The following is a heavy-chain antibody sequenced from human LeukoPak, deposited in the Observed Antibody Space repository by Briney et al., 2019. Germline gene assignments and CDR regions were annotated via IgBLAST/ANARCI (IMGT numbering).Heavy chain of an antibody. CDR2: IGGSGSSI. Sequence: GSLRLSCAASGFTFSPYAMYWVRQAPGKGLEWVSSIGGSGSSIYYADSVKGRFTISRDNAKNSLYLQMNSLRAEDTAVYYCARESEESFDYWGQGTLVTVSS. J-gene: IGHJ4*02. CDR3: ARESEESFDY. CDR1: GFTFSPYA. V-gene: IGHV3-21*01.